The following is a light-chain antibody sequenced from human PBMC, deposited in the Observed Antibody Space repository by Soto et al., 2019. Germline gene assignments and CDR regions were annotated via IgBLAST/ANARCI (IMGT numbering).Light chain of an antibody. Sequence: AIQLTQSPSSLSASVGDRVTITCRASQGISSALAWDQQKPAKSPNLLIYDVSSLESGVPSRFSGSGSGTDFTLTSSSLQLEDFATYYCQQFNTYPALTFGGGTKVEIK. J-gene: IGKJ4*01. CDR1: QGISSA. CDR2: DVS. CDR3: QQFNTYPALT. V-gene: IGKV1-13*02.